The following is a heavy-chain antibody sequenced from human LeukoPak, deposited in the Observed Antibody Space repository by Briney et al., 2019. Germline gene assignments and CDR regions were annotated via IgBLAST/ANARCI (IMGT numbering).Heavy chain of an antibody. J-gene: IGHJ4*02. V-gene: IGHV4-34*01. D-gene: IGHD1-26*01. CDR1: GGSFSGYY. Sequence: SETLSLTCAVYGGSFSGYYWSWIRQPPGKGLEWIGEINHSGSTNYNPSLKSRVTISVDTSKNQFSLKLSSVTAADTAVYYCARMLVGATTPTFDYWGQGTLVTVSS. CDR3: ARMLVGATTPTFDY. CDR2: INHSGST.